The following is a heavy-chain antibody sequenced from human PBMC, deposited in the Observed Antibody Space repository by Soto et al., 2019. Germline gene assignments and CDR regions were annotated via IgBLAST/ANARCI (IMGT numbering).Heavy chain of an antibody. J-gene: IGHJ6*01. V-gene: IGHV5-51*01. CDR3: ARQGTYRSFYYYYGMEV. Sequence: GESLKISCKVSGYSFTSYWIGWVRQMPGKVLEWMGIIYPGDSDTRYSPSFQGQVTISADKSISTAYLEWSSLKASDTAMYYCARQGTYRSFYYYYGMEVWGQGTMVNVSS. CDR1: GYSFTSYW. D-gene: IGHD6-6*01. CDR2: IYPGDSDT.